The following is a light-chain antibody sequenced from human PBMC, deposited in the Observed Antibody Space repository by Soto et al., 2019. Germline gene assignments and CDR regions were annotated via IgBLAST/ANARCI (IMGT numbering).Light chain of an antibody. CDR1: RSNIGNNH. J-gene: IGLJ2*01. V-gene: IGLV1-51*01. Sequence: QSVLTHPPSVSAASGQMVTISCSGSRSNIGNNHGSWYQQVPGTAPRLLIYDTYERLSGIPDRFSGSKSGTSATLGITGLQTGDEADYYCGTWDSSLSAVVFGGGTKVTVL. CDR2: DTY. CDR3: GTWDSSLSAVV.